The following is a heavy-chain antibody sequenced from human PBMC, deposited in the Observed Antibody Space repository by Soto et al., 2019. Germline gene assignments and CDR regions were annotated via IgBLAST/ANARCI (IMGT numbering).Heavy chain of an antibody. V-gene: IGHV1-18*01. CDR1: GYDFNSYG. D-gene: IGHD3-22*01. CDR3: ARGGYYDSSGSRNYHYYGMNV. CDR2: VSPYSDDT. J-gene: IGHJ6*02. Sequence: ASVKVSCKASGYDFNSYGITWVRQAHGQGLEWLGWVSPYSDDTKYAQKLQGRVTVTMDRSSRTVYMDLRSLRSNDTAIYYCARGGYYDSSGSRNYHYYGMNVWGQGTTVTVSS.